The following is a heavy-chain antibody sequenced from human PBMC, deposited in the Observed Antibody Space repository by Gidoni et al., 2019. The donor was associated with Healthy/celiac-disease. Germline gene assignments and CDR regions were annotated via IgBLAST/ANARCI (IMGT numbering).Heavy chain of an antibody. J-gene: IGHJ5*02. CDR3: ARDGNWNYGMASYFNWFDP. D-gene: IGHD1-7*01. Sequence: QVQLVQSGAEVKQPGASVKVSCKASGYPFTGYYMHWGRQAPGQGLEWMGWINPNSGGTNNAQKFQGRVNRTRDTSISTAYMELSRLRSDDTAVYYCARDGNWNYGMASYFNWFDPWGQGTLVTVSS. CDR2: INPNSGGT. CDR1: GYPFTGYY. V-gene: IGHV1-2*02.